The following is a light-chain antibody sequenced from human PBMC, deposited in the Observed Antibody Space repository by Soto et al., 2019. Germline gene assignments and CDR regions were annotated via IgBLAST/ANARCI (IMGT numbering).Light chain of an antibody. V-gene: IGKV1-9*01. CDR2: AAS. CDR1: QGISSY. CDR3: LQANTFPIT. J-gene: IGKJ5*01. Sequence: DIQLTQSPSFLSASVGDRVTITCRASQGISSYLAWYQQKPGKAPKLLIYAASTLQSGVPSRFSGSGSGTEFTLTISSLQPDDFATYYCLQANTFPITFGQGTRLEIK.